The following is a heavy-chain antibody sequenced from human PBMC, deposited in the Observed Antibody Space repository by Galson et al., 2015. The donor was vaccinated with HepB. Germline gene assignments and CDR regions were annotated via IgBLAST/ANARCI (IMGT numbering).Heavy chain of an antibody. D-gene: IGHD4-23*01. CDR3: ARDADYGGTFGIFDY. CDR1: GFTFSSYG. V-gene: IGHV3-33*01. Sequence: SLRLSCAASGFTFSSYGMHWVRQAPGKGLEWVAVIWYDGSNKYYADSVKGRFTISRDNSKNTLYLQMNSLRAEDTAVYYCARDADYGGTFGIFDYWGQGTLVTVSS. CDR2: IWYDGSNK. J-gene: IGHJ4*02.